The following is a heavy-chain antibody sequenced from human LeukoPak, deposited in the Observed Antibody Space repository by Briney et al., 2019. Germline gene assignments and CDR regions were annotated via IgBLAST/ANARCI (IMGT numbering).Heavy chain of an antibody. Sequence: SVKVSFKASGGTFRSNAISWVRQAPGQGLEWMGGITPIFGTANYAQKFQGRVTITAVESMSTAYMELSSLRSEDTAVYYCARGWLAEATVVTPYNYWGQGTLVTVSS. V-gene: IGHV1-69*13. J-gene: IGHJ4*02. CDR3: ARGWLAEATVVTPYNY. CDR2: ITPIFGTA. D-gene: IGHD4-23*01. CDR1: GGTFRSNA.